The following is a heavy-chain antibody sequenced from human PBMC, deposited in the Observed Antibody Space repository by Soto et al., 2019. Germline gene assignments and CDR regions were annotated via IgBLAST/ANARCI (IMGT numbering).Heavy chain of an antibody. CDR1: GGSISYSYWSGSIRNHY. V-gene: IGHV4-61*03. Sequence: QVQLQESGPGLVKPSETLSLTCTVSGGSISYSYWSGSIRNHYWSWIRQPPGKGLEWIGYIYYTGTTYYNPSLKSRVTISIGTPKNHFSLKLTSVTAADPAVYFCAREVGVGAFDYWGQGTLVTVSS. J-gene: IGHJ4*02. CDR3: AREVGVGAFDY. D-gene: IGHD1-26*01. CDR2: IYYTGTT.